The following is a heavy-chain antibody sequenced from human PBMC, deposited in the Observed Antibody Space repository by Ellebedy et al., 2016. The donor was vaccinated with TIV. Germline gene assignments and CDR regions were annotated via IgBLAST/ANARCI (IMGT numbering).Heavy chain of an antibody. D-gene: IGHD5-24*01. CDR1: GGSVIRNGQY. V-gene: IGHV4-39*02. CDR2: LYYSGST. J-gene: IGHJ3*02. Sequence: SETLSLTXSVSGGSVIRNGQYCTWVRQPPGKGLEWIGGLYYSGSTWYNPSLKSRVTISVDTSTNLFSLRLRSVTAADTAVYNCATSAAINAYDIWGQGTMVTVSS. CDR3: ATSAAINAYDI.